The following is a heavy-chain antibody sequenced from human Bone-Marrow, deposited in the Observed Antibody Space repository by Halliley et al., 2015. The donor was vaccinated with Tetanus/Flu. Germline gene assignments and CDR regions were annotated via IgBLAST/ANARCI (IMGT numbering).Heavy chain of an antibody. J-gene: IGHJ3*02. CDR2: ISYSGST. CDR3: ARETPPSDAFDI. Sequence: TLSLTCTVSGGSIQSYYWSWIRQPPGKGLEWIGYISYSGSTHYNPSLESRVTMSVDTSKNQFSLNLRSVATADSALYYCARETPPSDAFDIWGQGTLVTVSS. CDR1: GGSIQSYY. V-gene: IGHV4-59*01.